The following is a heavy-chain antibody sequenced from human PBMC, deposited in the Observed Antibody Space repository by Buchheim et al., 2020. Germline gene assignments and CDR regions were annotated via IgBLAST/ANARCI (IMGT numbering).Heavy chain of an antibody. J-gene: IGHJ6*03. CDR2: IWFDGSAE. D-gene: IGHD3-22*01. CDR3: ARGVVVIKDYYYYMDV. CDR1: GFTFSGYG. Sequence: QVQLVESGGGVVQPGRSLGLSCSASGFTFSGYGMHWVRQAPGKGLEWVARIWFDGSAEEYADFVKGRFSISRDNSKNTLFLQMNSLRAEDTAVYYCARGVVVIKDYYYYMDVWGKGTT. V-gene: IGHV3-33*01.